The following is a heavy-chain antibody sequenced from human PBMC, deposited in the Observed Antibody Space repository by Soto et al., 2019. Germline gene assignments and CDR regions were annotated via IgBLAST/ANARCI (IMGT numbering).Heavy chain of an antibody. CDR3: ARQGVAIEDYDYYSYMDV. D-gene: IGHD3-3*01. CDR1: GGSISSYY. Sequence: SETLSLTCTVSGGSISSYYWSWIRQPPGKGLEWIGYIYYSGSTNYNPSLKSRVTISVDTSKNQFSLKLSSVTAADTAVCDCARQGVAIEDYDYYSYMDVWGKGTTVTVSS. CDR2: IYYSGST. J-gene: IGHJ6*03. V-gene: IGHV4-59*08.